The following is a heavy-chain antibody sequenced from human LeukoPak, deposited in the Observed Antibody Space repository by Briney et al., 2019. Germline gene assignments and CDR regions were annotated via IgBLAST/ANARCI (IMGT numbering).Heavy chain of an antibody. CDR1: GYSFTNYW. CDR3: ARLGPLQYNDFWSGQAPFDY. D-gene: IGHD3-3*01. V-gene: IGHV5-51*01. J-gene: IGHJ4*02. Sequence: GESLKISCKGSGYSFTNYWIGWVRQMPGKGLEWMGIIYPGDSDTGYSPSFQGQVTISADKSISTAYLQWSSLKASDTAMYYCARLGPLQYNDFWSGQAPFDYWGQGTLVTVSS. CDR2: IYPGDSDT.